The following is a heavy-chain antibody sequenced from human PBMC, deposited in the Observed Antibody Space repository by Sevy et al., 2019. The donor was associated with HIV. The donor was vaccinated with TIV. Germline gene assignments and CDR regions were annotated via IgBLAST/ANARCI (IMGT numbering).Heavy chain of an antibody. CDR1: GYTFAGYY. CDR2: IHPDSGGT. Sequence: ASVKVSCKASGYTFAGYYIHWVRQAPGQGLEWMGWIHPDSGGTKYAQKFQGWVTMTRDTSISTAYMEQSRLTSDDTXXXXXXXXXXXXTPRGVDYWGQGTLVTVSS. J-gene: IGHJ4*02. V-gene: IGHV1-2*04. D-gene: IGHD3-10*01. CDR3: XXXXXXXTPRGVDY.